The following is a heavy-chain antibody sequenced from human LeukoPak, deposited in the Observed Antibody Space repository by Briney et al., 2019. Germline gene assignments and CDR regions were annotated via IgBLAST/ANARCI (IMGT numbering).Heavy chain of an antibody. D-gene: IGHD5-18*01. CDR2: INAGNGNT. J-gene: IGHJ4*02. CDR3: ARRYSYGPAFDY. Sequence: VASVKVSCKASGYTFTSYAVHWVRQAPGQGLEWMGWINAGNGNTKYSQKFQGRVTMTTDTSTSTAYMELRSLRSDDTAVYYCARRYSYGPAFDYWGQGTLVTVSS. CDR1: GYTFTSYA. V-gene: IGHV1-3*01.